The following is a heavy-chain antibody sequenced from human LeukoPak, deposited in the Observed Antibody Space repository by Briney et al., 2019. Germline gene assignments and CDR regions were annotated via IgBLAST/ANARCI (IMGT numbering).Heavy chain of an antibody. CDR1: GDFFSGYY. CDR3: PGQAGGGSYRYPGGYSYNYYMDV. D-gene: IGHD3-16*02. Sequence: SETLSLTCAVYGDFFSGYYWSWIRQPPGKGLEWIGEINHSGSTNYNPSLKSRVTISLDTSKNQSSLKLSPVTAAGTAVYSCPGQAGGGSYRYPGGYSYNYYMDVRGKGNTVTISS. J-gene: IGHJ6*03. V-gene: IGHV4-34*01. CDR2: INHSGST.